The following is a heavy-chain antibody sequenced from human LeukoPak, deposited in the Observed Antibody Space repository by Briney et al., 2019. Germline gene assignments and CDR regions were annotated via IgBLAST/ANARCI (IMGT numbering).Heavy chain of an antibody. CDR2: IRYDGSNK. D-gene: IGHD4-11*01. V-gene: IGHV3-30*02. CDR1: GFTFSSYG. Sequence: GGSLRLSCAASGFTFSSYGMHWVRQAPGKGLEWVAFIRYDGSNKYYADSVKGRFTISRDNSKNTLYLQMNSLRAEDTAVYYCAKDWGLQKEFDPWGQETLVTVSS. CDR3: AKDWGLQKEFDP. J-gene: IGHJ5*02.